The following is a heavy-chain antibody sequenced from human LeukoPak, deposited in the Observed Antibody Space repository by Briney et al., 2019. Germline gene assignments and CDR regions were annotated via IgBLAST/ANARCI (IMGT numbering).Heavy chain of an antibody. Sequence: SETLSLTCSVSGGSISSLCWSWIWQPPGKGLEWIGYFYYTGSTNYNPSLKSRVTMFVDMSKNQFSLRLSSVTAADTAVYYCARHRAYSSSSPFDYWGQGTLVTVSS. D-gene: IGHD6-6*01. J-gene: IGHJ4*02. CDR2: FYYTGST. CDR3: ARHRAYSSSSPFDY. V-gene: IGHV4-59*08. CDR1: GGSISSLC.